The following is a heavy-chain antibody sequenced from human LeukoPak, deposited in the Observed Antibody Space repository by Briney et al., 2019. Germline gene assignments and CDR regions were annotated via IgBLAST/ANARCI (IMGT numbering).Heavy chain of an antibody. CDR2: IYSSGSI. D-gene: IGHD3-10*01. CDR1: GGSISSYY. V-gene: IGHV4-4*07. CDR3: SRDQGDYGSGTNYNMYYYYMDV. Sequence: SETLSLTCTVSGGSISSYYWSWIRQPAGKGLGWIGRIYSSGSINYNPSLKSRVTISVDKSKNQFSLKLSSVTAADTAVYYCSRDQGDYGSGTNYNMYYYYMDVWGKGTTVTVSS. J-gene: IGHJ6*03.